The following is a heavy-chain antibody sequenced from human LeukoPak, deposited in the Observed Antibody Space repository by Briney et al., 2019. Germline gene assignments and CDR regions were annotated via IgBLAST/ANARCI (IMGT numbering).Heavy chain of an antibody. CDR1: GGSFSGYY. CDR2: INHSGST. V-gene: IGHV4-34*01. D-gene: IGHD5-18*01. CDR3: ARAESGYSYSMDV. Sequence: SETLSLTCAVYGGSFSGYYWSWIRQPPGKGLEWIGEINHSGSTNYNPSLKSRVTISVDTSKNQSSLKLSSVTAADTAVYYCARAESGYSYSMDVCGQGTTGTVSS. J-gene: IGHJ6*03.